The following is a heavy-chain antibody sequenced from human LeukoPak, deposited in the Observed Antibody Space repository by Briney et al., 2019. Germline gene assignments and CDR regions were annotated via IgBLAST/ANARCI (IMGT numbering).Heavy chain of an antibody. Sequence: ASVKVSCKASGYTFTGYYMHWARQAPGQGLEWMGWINPNSGGTNYAQKFQGRVTMTRDTSISTAYMELSRLRSDDTAVYYCAPLFGYGLGGKNWGQGTLVTVSS. CDR3: APLFGYGLGGKN. CDR1: GYTFTGYY. D-gene: IGHD5-18*01. CDR2: INPNSGGT. V-gene: IGHV1-2*02. J-gene: IGHJ4*02.